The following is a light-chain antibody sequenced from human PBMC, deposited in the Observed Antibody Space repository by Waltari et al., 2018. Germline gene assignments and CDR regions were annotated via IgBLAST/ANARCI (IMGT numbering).Light chain of an antibody. CDR1: SSDVGGYNY. CDR3: CSYAGSYNLV. Sequence: QSALTQPRSVSGSPGQSVTISCTGTSSDVGGYNYVSWYQQHPGKAPKCRIYDVSERPSGVPARFSGSKSGNTASLTISGLQAEDEADYYCCSYAGSYNLVFGGGTKLTVL. J-gene: IGLJ2*01. V-gene: IGLV2-11*01. CDR2: DVS.